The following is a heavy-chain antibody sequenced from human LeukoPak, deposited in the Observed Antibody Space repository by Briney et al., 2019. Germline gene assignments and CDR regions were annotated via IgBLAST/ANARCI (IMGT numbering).Heavy chain of an antibody. D-gene: IGHD2-15*01. J-gene: IGHJ4*02. CDR3: ARAGYCSGGSCYSRRGPFYY. CDR1: GGSFSGYY. Sequence: SETLSLTCAGYGGSFSGYYWSWIRQPPGKGLEWIGEINHSGSTNYNPSLKSRVTISVDTSKNQFSLKLSSVTAADTTVYYCARAGYCSGGSCYSRRGPFYYWGQGTLVTVSS. CDR2: INHSGST. V-gene: IGHV4-34*01.